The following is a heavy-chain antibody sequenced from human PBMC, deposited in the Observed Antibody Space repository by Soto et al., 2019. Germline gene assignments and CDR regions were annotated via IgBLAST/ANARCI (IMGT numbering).Heavy chain of an antibody. CDR2: ISGSGGGI. CDR3: AKINLVVRPAFDS. CDR1: GFTFSSYA. J-gene: IGHJ4*02. D-gene: IGHD2-21*01. V-gene: IGHV3-23*01. Sequence: GGSLRLSCAASGFTFSSYAMSWVRQAPGKGLEWVSTISGSGGGIYYADSVKGRFTISRDNSKNTLDLQMNSLRAEDTAVYYCAKINLVVRPAFDSWGQETLVTISS.